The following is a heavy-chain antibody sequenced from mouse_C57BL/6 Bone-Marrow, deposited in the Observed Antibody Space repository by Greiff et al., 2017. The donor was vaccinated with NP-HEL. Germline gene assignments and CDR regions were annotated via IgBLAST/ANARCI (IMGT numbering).Heavy chain of an antibody. CDR1: GYTFTEYT. J-gene: IGHJ4*01. D-gene: IGHD3-2*02. CDR3: ARHVDSSGYLYYAMDY. Sequence: VKLQESGAELVKPGASVKLSCKASGYTFTEYTIHWVKQRSGQGLEWIGWFYPGSGSIKYNEKFKDKATLTADKSSSTVYMELSRLTSEDSAVYFCARHVDSSGYLYYAMDYWGQGTSVTVSS. V-gene: IGHV1-62-2*01. CDR2: FYPGSGSI.